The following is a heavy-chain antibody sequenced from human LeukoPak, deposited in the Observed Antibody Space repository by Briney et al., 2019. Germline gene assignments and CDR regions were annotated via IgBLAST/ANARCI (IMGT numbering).Heavy chain of an antibody. CDR2: IYYSGST. V-gene: IGHV4-59*01. Sequence: PSETLSLTCTVSGGSISSYYWSWIRHPPGKGLEWIGYIYYSGSTNYNPSLKSRVTISVDTSKNQFSLKLSSVTAADTAVYYCARGTATLAAAGRWFDPWGQGTLVTVSS. J-gene: IGHJ5*02. D-gene: IGHD6-13*01. CDR1: GGSISSYY. CDR3: ARGTATLAAAGRWFDP.